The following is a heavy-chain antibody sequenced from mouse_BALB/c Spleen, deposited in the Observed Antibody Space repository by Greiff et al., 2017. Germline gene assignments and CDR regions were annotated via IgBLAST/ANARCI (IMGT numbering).Heavy chain of an antibody. CDR2: IYPGNRDT. J-gene: IGHJ3*01. CDR1: GYSFTSYW. V-gene: IGHV1-5*01. D-gene: IGHD2-4*01. CDR3: TRSMITTGDWFAY. Sequence: VQLKESGTVLARPGASVKMSCKASGYSFTSYWMHWVKQRPGQGLEWIGAIYPGNRDTSYNQKFKGKAKLTAVTSAGTDYMAISRLTNADSAVYYCTRSMITTGDWFAYWGQGTLVTVSA.